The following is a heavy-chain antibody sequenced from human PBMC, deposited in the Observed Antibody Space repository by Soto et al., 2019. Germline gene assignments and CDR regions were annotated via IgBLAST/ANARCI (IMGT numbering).Heavy chain of an antibody. CDR1: GYSFTNND. Sequence: QVKLVQSGAEVREPGASVKVSCKASGYSFTNNDVSWVRQATGQGLEWMGWMNPGSGDTGYAQKFQSRGTMTRAISIATAYMELSSLRSDDTAIYYCARIATFGSLNWFDPWGQGTLVTVSS. V-gene: IGHV1-8*01. CDR2: MNPGSGDT. CDR3: ARIATFGSLNWFDP. D-gene: IGHD3-16*01. J-gene: IGHJ5*02.